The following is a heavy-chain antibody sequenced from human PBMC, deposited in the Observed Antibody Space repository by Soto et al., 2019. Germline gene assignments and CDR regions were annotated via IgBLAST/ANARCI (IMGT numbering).Heavy chain of an antibody. CDR3: ARASPRAVAGTSGY. CDR1: GFTFSSYS. Sequence: EVQLVESGGGLVKPGGSLRLSCAASGFTFSSYSMNWVRQAPGKGLEWVSSISSSSSYIYYADSVKGRFTISRDNAKNSLYLQMNSLRAEDTAVYYFARASPRAVAGTSGYWGQGTLVTVSS. J-gene: IGHJ4*02. V-gene: IGHV3-21*01. CDR2: ISSSSSYI. D-gene: IGHD6-19*01.